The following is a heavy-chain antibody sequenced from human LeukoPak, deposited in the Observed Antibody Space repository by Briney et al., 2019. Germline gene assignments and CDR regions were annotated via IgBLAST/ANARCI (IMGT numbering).Heavy chain of an antibody. D-gene: IGHD6-13*01. J-gene: IGHJ3*02. V-gene: IGHV1-46*01. CDR3: ASRIAGGSAFDI. CDR2: INPSGGST. CDR1: GYTFTSYY. Sequence: ASVKVSCKASGYTFTSYYMHWVRQAPGQGLEWMGIINPSGGSTSYAQKFQGRVTITRDTSTSTVYMELSSLRSEDTAVYYCASRIAGGSAFDIWGQGTMVTVSS.